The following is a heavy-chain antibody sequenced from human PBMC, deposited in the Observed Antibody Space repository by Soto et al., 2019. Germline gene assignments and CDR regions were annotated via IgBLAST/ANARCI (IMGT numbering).Heavy chain of an antibody. CDR1: GFTFSSYA. J-gene: IGHJ5*02. Sequence: GGSLRLSCAASGFTFSSYAMSWVRQAPGKGLEWVSAISGSGGSTYYADSVKGRFTISRDNSKNTLYLQMNSLRAEDTAVYYCAKDPRPSVAGTGYNWFDPWGQGTLVTVSS. V-gene: IGHV3-23*01. CDR3: AKDPRPSVAGTGYNWFDP. CDR2: ISGSGGST. D-gene: IGHD6-19*01.